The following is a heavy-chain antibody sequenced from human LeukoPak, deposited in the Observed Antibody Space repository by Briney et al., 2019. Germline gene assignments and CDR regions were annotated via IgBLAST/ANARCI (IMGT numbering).Heavy chain of an antibody. V-gene: IGHV3-23*01. Sequence: GGSLRLSCAASGFTFSSYAMSWVRQAPRKGLEWVSAISGSGGSTYYADSVKGRFTISRDNSKNTLYLQMNSLRAEDTAVYYCASRRVDSSGYWGQGTLVTVSS. J-gene: IGHJ4*02. CDR2: ISGSGGST. CDR3: ASRRVDSSGY. D-gene: IGHD3-22*01. CDR1: GFTFSSYA.